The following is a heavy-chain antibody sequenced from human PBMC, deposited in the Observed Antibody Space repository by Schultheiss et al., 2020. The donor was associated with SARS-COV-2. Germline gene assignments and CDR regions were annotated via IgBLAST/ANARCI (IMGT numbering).Heavy chain of an antibody. V-gene: IGHV4-61*08. D-gene: IGHD5-24*01. CDR3: AREIRDGYNYHYYYGMDV. Sequence: SETLSLTCTVSGGSISSGGYYWSWIRQPPGKGLEWIGFFHYSGSTNYNPSLKSRVTMSIDTSKNQFSLKLRSVTAADTAVYYCAREIRDGYNYHYYYGMDVWGQGTTVTVSS. CDR2: FHYSGST. J-gene: IGHJ6*02. CDR1: GGSISSGGYY.